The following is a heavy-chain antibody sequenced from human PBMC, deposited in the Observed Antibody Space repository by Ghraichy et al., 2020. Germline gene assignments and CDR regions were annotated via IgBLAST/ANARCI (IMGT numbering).Heavy chain of an antibody. J-gene: IGHJ5*02. V-gene: IGHV1-69*02. CDR2: IIPILGIA. Sequence: SVKVSCKASGGTFSSYTISWVRQAPGQGLEWMGRIIPILGIANYAQKFQGRVTITADKSTSTAYMELSSLRSEDTAVYYCASRYCSGGSCYRPPGFDPWGQGTLVTVSS. D-gene: IGHD2-15*01. CDR1: GGTFSSYT. CDR3: ASRYCSGGSCYRPPGFDP.